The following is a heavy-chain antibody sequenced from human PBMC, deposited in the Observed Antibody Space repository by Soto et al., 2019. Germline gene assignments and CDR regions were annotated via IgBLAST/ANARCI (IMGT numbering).Heavy chain of an antibody. CDR3: TSLGYCSSTSCYTSPHTDVVDP. CDR1: GFTFSNAW. D-gene: IGHD2-2*02. V-gene: IGHV3-15*01. CDR2: IKSKTDGGTT. Sequence: PGGSLRLSCAASGFTFSNAWMSWVRQAPGKGLEWVGRIKSKTDGGTTDYAAPVKGRFTISRDDSKNTLYLQMNSLKTEDTAVYYCTSLGYCSSTSCYTSPHTDVVDPWGQGTLVTVSS. J-gene: IGHJ5*02.